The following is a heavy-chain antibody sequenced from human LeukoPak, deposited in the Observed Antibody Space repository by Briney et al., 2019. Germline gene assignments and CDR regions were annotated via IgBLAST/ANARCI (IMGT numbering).Heavy chain of an antibody. CDR3: ARDIGAARSDY. J-gene: IGHJ4*02. CDR2: IYYSGSA. CDR1: GGSISGYY. D-gene: IGHD6-6*01. Sequence: SETLSLTCTVSGGSISGYYWSWIRQPPGKGLEWIGYIYYSGSAKHNPSLKSRVTISVDTSKNQFSLKLTSVTAADTAVYYCARDIGAARSDYWGQGTLVTVSS. V-gene: IGHV4-59*01.